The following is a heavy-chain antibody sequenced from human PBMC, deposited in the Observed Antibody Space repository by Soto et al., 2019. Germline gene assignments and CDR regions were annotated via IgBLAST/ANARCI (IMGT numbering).Heavy chain of an antibody. CDR2: ISNSFSDGNT. CDR1: GFTFSNYA. D-gene: IGHD1-1*01. Sequence: EVQLLESGGGLVQPGGSLRLSCAASGFTFSNYAMNWVRQAAGKGLEWVSAISNSFSDGNTHYADSVKGRFTISRDNDKTTVFLEMNSLRAEDTAVYYCAKVFSPERGNYFDYWGQGTLVTVSS. CDR3: AKVFSPERGNYFDY. J-gene: IGHJ4*02. V-gene: IGHV3-23*01.